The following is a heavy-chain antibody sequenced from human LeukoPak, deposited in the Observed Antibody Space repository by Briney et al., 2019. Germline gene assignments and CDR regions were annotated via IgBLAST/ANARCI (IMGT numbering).Heavy chain of an antibody. CDR2: ISVSGAST. Sequence: GGSLRLSCAASGFTFSNYGMSWVRQAPGKGLEWVSIISVSGASTYYADSVKGRFTISRDNSKKRLYLQMSSLRAEDTAVYYCAKNPAALYDKIDYWGQGILVTVSS. V-gene: IGHV3-23*01. CDR3: AKNPAALYDKIDY. CDR1: GFTFSNYG. D-gene: IGHD3-22*01. J-gene: IGHJ4*02.